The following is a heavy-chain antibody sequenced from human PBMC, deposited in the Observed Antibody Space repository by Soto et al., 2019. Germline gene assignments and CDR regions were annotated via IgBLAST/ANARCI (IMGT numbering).Heavy chain of an antibody. CDR2: IYYSGST. D-gene: IGHD3-10*01. CDR3: AGGYYGSEIDY. J-gene: IGHJ4*02. Sequence: QVQLQESGPGLVKPSQTLSLTCTVSGGSISSGGYYWSWIRQHPGKGLEWIGYIYYSGSTYYNPSCKSQVTLAVDTAKNQFPLKLSSVTAADTAVYYCAGGYYGSEIDYWGQGTLVTVSS. V-gene: IGHV4-31*01. CDR1: GGSISSGGYY.